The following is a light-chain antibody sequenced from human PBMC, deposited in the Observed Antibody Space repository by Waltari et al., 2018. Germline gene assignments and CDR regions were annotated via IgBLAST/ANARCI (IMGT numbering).Light chain of an antibody. Sequence: QSALTQPPSASGSPGQSVTISCTGTSGDIGAYNSVSWYQQHPGRAPKLMIYEVTKGPSGVHDRLSGSRSGNTASLTVSGLRTEDEADYFSSSYADSNVLFGGGTKLTVL. CDR2: EVT. J-gene: IGLJ2*01. CDR1: SGDIGAYNS. CDR3: SSYADSNVL. V-gene: IGLV2-8*01.